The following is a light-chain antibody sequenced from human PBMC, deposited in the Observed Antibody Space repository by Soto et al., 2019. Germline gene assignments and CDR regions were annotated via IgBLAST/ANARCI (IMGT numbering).Light chain of an antibody. CDR2: DVS. CDR3: SSYTSSSTWV. J-gene: IGLJ3*02. Sequence: QSVLTQPASVSGSPGQSIAISCTGTSSDVGDYNSVSWYQQHPGKAPKLMIYDVSNRPSGVSNRFSGSKSDNTASLTISGLQAEDEADYYCSSYTSSSTWVFGGGTQLTVL. V-gene: IGLV2-14*03. CDR1: SSDVGDYNS.